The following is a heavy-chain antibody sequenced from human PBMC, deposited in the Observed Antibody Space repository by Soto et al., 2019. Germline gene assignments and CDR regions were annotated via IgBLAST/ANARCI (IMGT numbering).Heavy chain of an antibody. D-gene: IGHD3-10*02. Sequence: QVQLQESSPGLVKPSETLSLTCTVSGGSMKNFFWSWIRQPPGKGLEWIGYIPYSGGPTYTPSLKSRVSIGIDTSRNQFSLRLTSVTTADTAVYYCAASEVGLISVLGTWGQGTQVTVSS. CDR3: AASEVGLISVLGT. J-gene: IGHJ5*02. V-gene: IGHV4-59*01. CDR2: IPYSGGP. CDR1: GGSMKNFF.